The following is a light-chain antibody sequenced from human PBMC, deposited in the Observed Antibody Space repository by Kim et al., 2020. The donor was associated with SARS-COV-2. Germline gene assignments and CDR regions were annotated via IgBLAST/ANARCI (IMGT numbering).Light chain of an antibody. CDR1: QDIRHS. V-gene: IGKV1-16*02. Sequence: ASVVDRVPITCRASQDIRHSFAWFQQKPGNAPKSLIYAASTLQIGVPSKFSGSGSGTDFTLTISSLQTEDYATYYCQQYSSYPYTFGQGTRLEIK. J-gene: IGKJ5*01. CDR3: QQYSSYPYT. CDR2: AAS.